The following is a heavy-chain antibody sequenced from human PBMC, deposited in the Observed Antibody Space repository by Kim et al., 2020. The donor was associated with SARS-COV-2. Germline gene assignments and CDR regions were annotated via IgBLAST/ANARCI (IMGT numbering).Heavy chain of an antibody. Sequence: GGSLRLSCAASGFTFSSYAMTWVRQAPGKGLEWVSDISGSGAGTYYADSVKGRFTISRDNSKNTVSLQMNSLRVEDPAAYYCAKGEGYRHGYSFDYWGQG. J-gene: IGHJ4*02. CDR1: GFTFSSYA. CDR2: ISGSGAGT. CDR3: AKGEGYRHGYSFDY. D-gene: IGHD5-18*01. V-gene: IGHV3-23*01.